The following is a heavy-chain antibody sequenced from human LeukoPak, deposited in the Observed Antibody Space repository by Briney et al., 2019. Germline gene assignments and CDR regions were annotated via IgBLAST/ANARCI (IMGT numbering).Heavy chain of an antibody. CDR1: GFTFTTYW. J-gene: IGHJ6*02. CDR3: ARDAVDTANAV. CDR2: INSDGSIT. D-gene: IGHD5-18*01. Sequence: GGSLRLSCAASGFTFTTYWMHWVRQAPGKGLVWVSHINSDGSITSYADSVKGRFTISRDNAKNTLYLQMNSLRAEDTAVYYCARDAVDTANAVWSQGTTVTVSS. V-gene: IGHV3-74*01.